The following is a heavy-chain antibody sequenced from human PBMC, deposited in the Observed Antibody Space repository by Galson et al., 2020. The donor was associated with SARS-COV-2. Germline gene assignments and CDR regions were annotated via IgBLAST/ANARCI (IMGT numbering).Heavy chain of an antibody. CDR3: AREGGKCTGGVCYDYYYYYMDV. D-gene: IGHD2-8*02. Sequence: GESLKISCAASGFTFSSYWMSWVRQAPGKGLEWVANIKQDGSEKYYVDSVKGRFTISRDNAKNSLYLQMNSLRAEDTAVYYCAREGGKCTGGVCYDYYYYYMDVWGKGTTVTVSS. CDR1: GFTFSSYW. V-gene: IGHV3-7*01. CDR2: IKQDGSEK. J-gene: IGHJ6*03.